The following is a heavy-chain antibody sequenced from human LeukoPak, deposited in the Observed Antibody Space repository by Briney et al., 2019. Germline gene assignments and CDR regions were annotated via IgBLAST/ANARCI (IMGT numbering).Heavy chain of an antibody. CDR3: ARGEGYYASGSYYNDY. CDR2: ITTGSSYI. Sequence: PGGSLRLSCAASGFTFSSYTMNWGRQAPGKGLEWVSSITTGSSYIYYVDSVKGRFTISRDNAKNSLYLQMNSLRVEDTAVYYCARGEGYYASGSYYNDYWGQGTLVTVSS. D-gene: IGHD3-10*01. CDR1: GFTFSSYT. V-gene: IGHV3-21*01. J-gene: IGHJ4*02.